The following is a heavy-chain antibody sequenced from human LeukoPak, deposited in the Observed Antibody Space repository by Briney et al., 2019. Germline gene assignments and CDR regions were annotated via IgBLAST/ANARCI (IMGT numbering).Heavy chain of an antibody. D-gene: IGHD5-18*01. CDR1: GFIFDDYT. CDR2: ISWDGGNS. CDR3: AKARKRGYAYGSVDS. Sequence: GGSLRLSCAASGFIFDDYTMHWVRQAPAKGLEWVSVISWDGGNSFYADSVKGRFTVSRDNNRKSLYLQMHSLRSEDTAFYYCAKARKRGYAYGSVDSWGQGTLVTVSS. V-gene: IGHV3-43*01. J-gene: IGHJ4*02.